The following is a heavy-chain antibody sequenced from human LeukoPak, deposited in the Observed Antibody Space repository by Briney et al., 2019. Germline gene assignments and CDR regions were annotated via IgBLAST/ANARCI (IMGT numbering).Heavy chain of an antibody. Sequence: GGSLRLSCAASGFTFDDYSMYWVRQAPGKGLEWVALITRDGENTYYADSVKGRFTISRDNTKDSLYLQMNSLRVEDTAFYYCARGGYCSGGTCYTIDAWGQGILVTVSS. J-gene: IGHJ5*02. CDR1: GFTFDDYS. CDR3: ARGGYCSGGTCYTIDA. D-gene: IGHD2-15*01. CDR2: ITRDGENT. V-gene: IGHV3-43*01.